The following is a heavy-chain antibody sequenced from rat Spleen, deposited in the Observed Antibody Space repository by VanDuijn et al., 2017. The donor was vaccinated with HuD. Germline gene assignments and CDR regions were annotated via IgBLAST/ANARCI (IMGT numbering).Heavy chain of an antibody. Sequence: QVQLKESGPGLVQPSQTLSLTCTVSGFSLISYGVSWVRQPSGKGPEWMGRMWYDGDTAYNSALKSRLSISRDTSKNQVFLKMNSVQTEDTAMYFCARVYVYYGWDAFRGYFDFWGPGTMVTVSS. CDR1: GFSLISYG. CDR2: MWYDGDT. V-gene: IGHV2-34*01. J-gene: IGHJ1*01. CDR3: ARVYVYYGWDAFRGYFDF. D-gene: IGHD1-6*01.